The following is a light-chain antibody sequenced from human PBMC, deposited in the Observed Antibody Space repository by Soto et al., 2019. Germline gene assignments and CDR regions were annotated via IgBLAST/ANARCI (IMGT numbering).Light chain of an antibody. V-gene: IGKV3-20*01. J-gene: IGKJ1*01. CDR2: GAS. CDR3: QQYGSSQT. Sequence: EIVLTQSPGTLSLSPGERATHSCRASQSLCSSSLAWYQQKPGQAPRLLIYGASSRVTGIPDRFSGSGSGTDFTLTISRLEPEDFAVYYCQQYGSSQTFGQGTKV. CDR1: QSLCSSS.